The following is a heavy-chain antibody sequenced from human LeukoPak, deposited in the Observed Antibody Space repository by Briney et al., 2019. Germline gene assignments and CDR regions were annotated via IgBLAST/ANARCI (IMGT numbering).Heavy chain of an antibody. Sequence: SETLSLTCTVSGGSISSYYWSWIRQPPRKGLEWIGEINESGSTNYNPSLKSRVTISVDTSKNQFSLKLNSVTAADTAVYYCARGRARMGVSGGWFDPWGQGTLVTVSS. V-gene: IGHV4-34*01. J-gene: IGHJ5*02. CDR2: INESGST. CDR1: GGSISSYY. CDR3: ARGRARMGVSGGWFDP. D-gene: IGHD5-12*01.